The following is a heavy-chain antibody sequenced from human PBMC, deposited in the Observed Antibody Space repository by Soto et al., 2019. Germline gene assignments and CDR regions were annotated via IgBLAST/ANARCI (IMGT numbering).Heavy chain of an antibody. V-gene: IGHV3-23*01. CDR2: ISGNGDST. D-gene: IGHD6-19*01. CDR3: AKDRPTSSGWYRVLRDDAFDI. CDR1: GFTFSSYA. J-gene: IGHJ3*02. Sequence: GGSLRLSCAASGFTFSSYAMSWVRQAPGKGLEWVSTISGNGDSTYYADSVKGRFTISRDNSKNTLYLQMNSLRAEDTGIYYCAKDRPTSSGWYRVLRDDAFDIWGQGTMVTVSS.